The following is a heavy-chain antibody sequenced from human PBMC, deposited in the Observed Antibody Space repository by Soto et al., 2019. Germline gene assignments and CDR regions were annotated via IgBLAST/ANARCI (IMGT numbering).Heavy chain of an antibody. CDR3: ARSDYYDSSGYPGPFDY. J-gene: IGHJ4*02. V-gene: IGHV2-70*01. CDR1: GFSLSTSGMC. D-gene: IGHD3-22*01. CDR2: IDWDADK. Sequence: SGPTLVNPTQTLTLTCTFSGFSLSTSGMCVSWIRQPPGKALEWLALIDWDADKYYSTSLKTRLTISKDTSKNQVVLTMTNMDPVDTATYYCARSDYYDSSGYPGPFDYWGQGTLVTVSS.